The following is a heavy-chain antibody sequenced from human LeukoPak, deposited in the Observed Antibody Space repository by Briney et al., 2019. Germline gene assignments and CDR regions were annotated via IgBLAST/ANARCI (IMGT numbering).Heavy chain of an antibody. CDR1: GYSFTDYY. CDR2: INPNSGGT. Sequence: ASVKVSCKASGYSFTDYYMHWVRQAPGQGLEWMGWINPNSGGTNYAQKFQGRVTMTRDTSISTAYMELSRLRSDDTAVYYCARRSGITMIVVLISDAFDIWGQGTMVTVSS. D-gene: IGHD3-22*01. V-gene: IGHV1-2*02. CDR3: ARRSGITMIVVLISDAFDI. J-gene: IGHJ3*02.